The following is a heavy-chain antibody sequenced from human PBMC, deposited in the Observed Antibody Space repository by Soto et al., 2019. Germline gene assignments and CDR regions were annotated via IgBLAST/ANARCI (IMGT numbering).Heavy chain of an antibody. Sequence: GGSLRLSCAASGFTFSSYSMNWVRQAPGKGLEWVSSISSSSSYIYYADSVKGRFTISRDNAKNSLYLQMNSLRAEDTAVYYCARVAEDYDFWSGYPAPGTSYYYYMDVWGKGTTVTVSS. CDR2: ISSSSSYI. J-gene: IGHJ6*03. CDR3: ARVAEDYDFWSGYPAPGTSYYYYMDV. CDR1: GFTFSSYS. D-gene: IGHD3-3*01. V-gene: IGHV3-21*01.